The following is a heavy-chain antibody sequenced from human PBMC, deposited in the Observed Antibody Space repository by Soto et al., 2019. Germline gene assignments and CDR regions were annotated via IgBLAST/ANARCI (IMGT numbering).Heavy chain of an antibody. CDR3: ATLPWAATTYYYYYSLDV. D-gene: IGHD4-17*01. CDR2: IYYSEST. CDR1: GGFISRCY. Sequence: SETLSLARSVSGGFISRCYWGWIRQPPGKGLEWIENIYYSESTYYNPSLKSRVTISVDTSKNQFSLKLSSVTAADTAVYYCATLPWAATTYYYYYSLDVWGKGTTVTVSS. V-gene: IGHV4-59*08. J-gene: IGHJ6*03.